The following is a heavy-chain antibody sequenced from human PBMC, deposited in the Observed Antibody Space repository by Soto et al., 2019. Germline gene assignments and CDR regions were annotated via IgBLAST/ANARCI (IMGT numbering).Heavy chain of an antibody. CDR3: ARGPHDYGGNFYYFDY. CDR1: GGSISSGGYY. D-gene: IGHD4-17*01. CDR2: IYYSGST. Sequence: PSETLSLTCTVSGGSISSGGYYWSWIRQHPGKGLEWIGYIYYSGSTYYNPSLKSRVTISVDTSKNQFSLKLSSVTAADTAVYYCARGPHDYGGNFYYFDYWGQGTLVTVSS. V-gene: IGHV4-31*03. J-gene: IGHJ4*02.